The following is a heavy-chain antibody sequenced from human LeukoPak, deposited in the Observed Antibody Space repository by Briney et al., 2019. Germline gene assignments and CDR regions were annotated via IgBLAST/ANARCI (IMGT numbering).Heavy chain of an antibody. CDR3: ARASYDFWSGYYPRYYYYYYMDV. Sequence: ASVKVSCKASGYTFTSYDINWVRQATGQGLEWMGWMNPNSGNTGYAQKFQGRVTITRNTSISTAYMELSSLRSEDTAVYYCARASYDFWSGYYPRYYYYYYMDVWGEGTTVTVSS. CDR1: GYTFTSYD. J-gene: IGHJ6*03. D-gene: IGHD3-3*01. V-gene: IGHV1-8*03. CDR2: MNPNSGNT.